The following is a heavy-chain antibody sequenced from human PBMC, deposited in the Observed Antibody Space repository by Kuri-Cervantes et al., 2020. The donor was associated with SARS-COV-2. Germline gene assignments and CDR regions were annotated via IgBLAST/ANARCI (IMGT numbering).Heavy chain of an antibody. D-gene: IGHD6-13*01. Sequence: GGSLRLSCTASGFTFGDYAMSWVRQAPGKGLEWVGFIRSKAYGGTTEYAASLKGRFTISRDDSKSIAYLQMNSLKTEDTAVYYCTGPTYSSSWYSSDWGKYWGQGTLVTVSS. CDR2: IRSKAYGGTT. CDR1: GFTFGDYA. V-gene: IGHV3-49*04. J-gene: IGHJ4*02. CDR3: TGPTYSSSWYSSDWGKY.